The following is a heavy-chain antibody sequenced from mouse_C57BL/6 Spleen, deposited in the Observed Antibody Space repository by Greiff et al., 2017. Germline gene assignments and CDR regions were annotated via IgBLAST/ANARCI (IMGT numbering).Heavy chain of an antibody. CDR1: GYTFTGYW. CDR2: ILPGSGST. Sequence: QVQLQQSGAELMKPGASVKLSCKATGYTFTGYWIEWVKQRPGHGLEWIGEILPGSGSTNYNEQFKGKATFTADTSSNTAYMQLSSLTTEDSAIYDCARGGYYGSSYPMDYWGQGTSVTVSS. J-gene: IGHJ4*01. D-gene: IGHD1-1*01. CDR3: ARGGYYGSSYPMDY. V-gene: IGHV1-9*01.